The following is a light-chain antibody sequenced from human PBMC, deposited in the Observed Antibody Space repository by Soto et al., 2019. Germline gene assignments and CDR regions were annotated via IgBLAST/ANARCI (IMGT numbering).Light chain of an antibody. J-gene: IGLJ1*01. V-gene: IGLV7-43*01. Sequence: QTVVTQEPSLTVSPGGTVTLTCASSTGAVTSEYYPNWFQQKRGQAPRTLIYNTSNKPSWTPARFSGSLLGDKAALTLSDVQPEDEAEYYCLLYYGGAYVFGTGTKLTVL. CDR1: TGAVTSEYY. CDR3: LLYYGGAYV. CDR2: NTS.